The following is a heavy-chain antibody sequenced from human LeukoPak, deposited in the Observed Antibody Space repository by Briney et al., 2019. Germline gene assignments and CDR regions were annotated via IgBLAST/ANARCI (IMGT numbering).Heavy chain of an antibody. CDR2: IYHSGRT. Sequence: PSETLSLTCTVSGYSISSGYYWGWIRQPPGKGLEWIGSIYHSGRTFYNPSLKSRVTISVDTSKNQFSLKLTSVTAADTAVYYCAASYYYGSGSYPKLDYWGQGTLVTVSS. D-gene: IGHD3-10*01. V-gene: IGHV4-38-2*02. CDR1: GYSISSGYY. CDR3: AASYYYGSGSYPKLDY. J-gene: IGHJ4*02.